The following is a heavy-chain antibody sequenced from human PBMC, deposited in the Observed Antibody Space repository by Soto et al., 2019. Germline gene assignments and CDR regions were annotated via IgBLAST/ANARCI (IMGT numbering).Heavy chain of an antibody. CDR1: SGSISSSNYY. Sequence: SETLPLNCTVSSGSISSSNYYWGWIRQPPGKGLEWIGSIFYSGSTFYNPSLKSRVTISVDTSKNQFSLKLTSVTAADTAVYYCARYCVSSDCYGGWYFDYWGQGTVVTVPQ. J-gene: IGHJ4*02. CDR2: IFYSGST. CDR3: ARYCVSSDCYGGWYFDY. V-gene: IGHV4-39*07. D-gene: IGHD2-2*01.